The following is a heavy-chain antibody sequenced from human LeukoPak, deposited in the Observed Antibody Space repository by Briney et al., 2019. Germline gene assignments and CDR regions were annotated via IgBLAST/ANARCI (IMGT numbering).Heavy chain of an antibody. CDR3: AREAGSLLCFGEPYYFDY. CDR1: GGSISSSSYY. J-gene: IGHJ4*02. V-gene: IGHV4-39*07. CDR2: INYSGST. D-gene: IGHD3-10*01. Sequence: SETLSLTCTVSGGSISSSSYYWGWIRQPPGKGLEWIGSINYSGSTYYNPSLKSRVTISVDTSKNQFSLKLSSVTAADTAVYYCAREAGSLLCFGEPYYFDYWGQGTLVTVSS.